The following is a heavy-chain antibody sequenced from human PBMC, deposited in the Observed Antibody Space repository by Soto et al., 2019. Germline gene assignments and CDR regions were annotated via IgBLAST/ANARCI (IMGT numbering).Heavy chain of an antibody. D-gene: IGHD3-10*01. CDR3: ARGAYYYGSGSYYKENYYYYYGMDV. J-gene: IGHJ6*02. CDR2: INHSGST. Sequence: SETLSLTCAVYGGSFSGYYWSWIRQPPGKGLEWIGEINHSGSTNYNPSLKSRVTISVDTSKNQFSLKLSSVTAADTAVYYCARGAYYYGSGSYYKENYYYYYGMDVWGQGTTVTVSS. V-gene: IGHV4-34*01. CDR1: GGSFSGYY.